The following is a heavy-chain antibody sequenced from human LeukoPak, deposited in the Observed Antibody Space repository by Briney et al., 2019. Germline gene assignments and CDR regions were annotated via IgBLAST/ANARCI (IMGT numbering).Heavy chain of an antibody. CDR1: GGTFSSYT. Sequence: GSSVKVSCKASGGTFSSYTISWVRQAPGQGLEWMGRIIPILGIANYAQKFQGRVTITADKSTSTAYMELSSLRSEDTAVYYCARDRTDILTGHNVYHFDYWGQGTLVTVSS. CDR2: IIPILGIA. CDR3: ARDRTDILTGHNVYHFDY. J-gene: IGHJ4*02. D-gene: IGHD3-9*01. V-gene: IGHV1-69*04.